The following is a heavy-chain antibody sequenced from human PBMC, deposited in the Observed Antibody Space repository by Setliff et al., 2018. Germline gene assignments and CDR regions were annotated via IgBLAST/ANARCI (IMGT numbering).Heavy chain of an antibody. V-gene: IGHV4-31*03. D-gene: IGHD3-10*01. CDR2: IYYSGST. CDR3: ARAGSRGLLWFGREYYYYMDV. CDR1: GGSISSGGYC. J-gene: IGHJ6*03. Sequence: SETMSLTCTVSGGSISSGGYCWSWIRQHPGKGLEWIGYIYYSGSTYYNPSLKSRVTISVATSKHQFSLKLSSVTAADTAVYYWARAGSRGLLWFGREYYYYMDVWGKGTTVTSP.